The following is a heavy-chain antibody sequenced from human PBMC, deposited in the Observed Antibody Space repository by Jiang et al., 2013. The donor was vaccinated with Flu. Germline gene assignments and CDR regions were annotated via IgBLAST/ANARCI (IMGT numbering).Heavy chain of an antibody. J-gene: IGHJ3*02. CDR1: GYSIRSGHY. V-gene: IGHV4-38-2*02. Sequence: KPSETLSLTCTVSGYSIRSGHYWGWIRQPPGKGLEWIGSIYHSGSTFHNPSLKSRRTISVDTSKNQFSLKLSSVTGADTAVYYCARSIGRFGELSNGFDIWGQGTMVTVSS. CDR3: ARSIGRFGELSNGFDI. D-gene: IGHD3-10*01. CDR2: IYHSGST.